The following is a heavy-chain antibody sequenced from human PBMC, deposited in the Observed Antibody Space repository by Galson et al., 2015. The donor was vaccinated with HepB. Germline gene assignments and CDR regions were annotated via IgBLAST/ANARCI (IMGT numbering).Heavy chain of an antibody. CDR2: ISGSGGST. V-gene: IGHV3-23*01. Sequence: SYAMSWVRQAPGKGLEWVSAISGSGGSTYYADSVKGRFTISRDNSKNTLYLQMNSLRAEDTAVYYCAKVDYYDSSGYYFYYYCGMDVWGQGTTVTVSS. CDR1: SYA. CDR3: AKVDYYDSSGYYFYYYCGMDV. J-gene: IGHJ6*02. D-gene: IGHD3-22*01.